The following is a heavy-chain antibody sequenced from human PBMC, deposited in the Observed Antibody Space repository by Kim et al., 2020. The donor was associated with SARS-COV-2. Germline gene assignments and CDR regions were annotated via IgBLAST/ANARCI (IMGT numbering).Heavy chain of an antibody. CDR3: AKADGYNSPSFGY. Sequence: GGSLRLSCAASGFTFSSYGMHWVRQAPGKGLEWVAVIWYDGSNKYYADSVKGRFTISRDNSKNTLYLQMNSLRAEDTAVYYCAKADGYNSPSFGYWGQGTLVTVSS. D-gene: IGHD5-12*01. V-gene: IGHV3-33*06. J-gene: IGHJ4*02. CDR1: GFTFSSYG. CDR2: IWYDGSNK.